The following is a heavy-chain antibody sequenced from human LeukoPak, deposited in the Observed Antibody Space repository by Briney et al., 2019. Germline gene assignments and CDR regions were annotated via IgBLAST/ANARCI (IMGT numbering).Heavy chain of an antibody. CDR3: ASGTTERIDY. CDR2: INPSSGGT. J-gene: IGHJ4*02. CDR1: GYTFTAQY. V-gene: IGHV1-2*06. D-gene: IGHD1-1*01. Sequence: ASVKVSCKASGYTFTAQYMHWVRQAPGQGLEWMGRINPSSGGTNYVQKFQGRVTTTRDTSITTAYMELTSLRSDDTAVYYCASGTTERIDYWGQGTLVTVSA.